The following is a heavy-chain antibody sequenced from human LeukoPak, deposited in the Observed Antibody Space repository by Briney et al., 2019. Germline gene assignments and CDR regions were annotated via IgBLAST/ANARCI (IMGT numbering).Heavy chain of an antibody. D-gene: IGHD5-24*01. CDR1: GFTFSSYG. Sequence: WGSLRLSCAASGFTFSSYGMSWVRQAPGKGLEWVSAISGSGGSTYYADSVKGRFTISRDNSKNTLYLQMNSLRAEDTAAYYCAKDGYNPKDAFDIWGQGTMVTVSS. J-gene: IGHJ3*02. CDR2: ISGSGGST. V-gene: IGHV3-23*01. CDR3: AKDGYNPKDAFDI.